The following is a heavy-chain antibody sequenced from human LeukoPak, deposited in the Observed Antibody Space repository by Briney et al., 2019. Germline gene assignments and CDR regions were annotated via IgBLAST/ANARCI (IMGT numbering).Heavy chain of an antibody. V-gene: IGHV1-69*04. CDR2: IIPIVDVT. CDR1: GYIFTSYD. J-gene: IGHJ4*02. Sequence: GASVKVSCKASGYIFTSYDINWVRQATGQGLEWMGRIIPIVDVTSYAQNFKGRVTITADESTTTAYMELSSLRSEDTAVYYCAREMGDREFYFDYWGQGTLVTVSS. D-gene: IGHD3-10*01. CDR3: AREMGDREFYFDY.